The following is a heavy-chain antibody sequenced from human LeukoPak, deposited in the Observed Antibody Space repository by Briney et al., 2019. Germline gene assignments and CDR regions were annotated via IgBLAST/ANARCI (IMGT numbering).Heavy chain of an antibody. D-gene: IGHD3-10*01. CDR2: IYHSGST. V-gene: IGHV4-38-2*02. CDR1: GYSISSGYY. Sequence: PSETLSLTCTVSGYSISSGYYWGWIRQPPGKGLEWIGSIYHSGSTYYNPSLKSRVTISVDTSKNQVSLKMTSVTAADTAVYYCARDSGTTGEVKFDPWGQGTLVTVSS. J-gene: IGHJ5*02. CDR3: ARDSGTTGEVKFDP.